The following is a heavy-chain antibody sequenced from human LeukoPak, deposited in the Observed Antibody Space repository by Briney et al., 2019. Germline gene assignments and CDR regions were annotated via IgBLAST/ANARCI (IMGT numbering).Heavy chain of an antibody. CDR1: GGSISSYH. V-gene: IGHV4-59*12. CDR2: LYNSGST. CDR3: ARSSRIQLWSPPYYYYYGMDV. J-gene: IGHJ6*02. Sequence: SQTLSLTCTVSGGSISSYHWSWFRQAPGKGLEWIGYLYNSGSTNFNPSLKSRVTISVDTSKNQFSLKLSSVTAADTAVYYCARSSRIQLWSPPYYYYYGMDVWGQGTTVTVSS. D-gene: IGHD5-18*01.